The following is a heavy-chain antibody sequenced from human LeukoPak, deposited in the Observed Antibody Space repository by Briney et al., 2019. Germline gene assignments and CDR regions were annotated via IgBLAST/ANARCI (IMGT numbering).Heavy chain of an antibody. J-gene: IGHJ4*02. D-gene: IGHD3-10*01. Sequence: GGSLRLSCAASGFTFSRYGMHWVRQAPGKGLEWVAVISYDGSNKYYADSVKGRFTISRDNAKNSLYLQMNSLRAEDTAVYYCARELDYYGSGNDVVYWGQGTLVTVSS. CDR3: ARELDYYGSGNDVVY. CDR2: ISYDGSNK. V-gene: IGHV3-30*03. CDR1: GFTFSRYG.